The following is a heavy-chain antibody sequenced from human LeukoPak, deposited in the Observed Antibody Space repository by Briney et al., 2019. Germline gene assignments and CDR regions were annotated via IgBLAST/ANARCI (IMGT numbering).Heavy chain of an antibody. J-gene: IGHJ5*02. CDR1: GFTVSSNY. CDR3: ARDYYASESYYNPS. Sequence: GGSLRLSCAASGFTVSSNYMSWIRQAPQKGLEWVSYISNSGSTIYYADSVKGRFTISRDNAKNSLYLQMNSLRAEDTAVYYCARDYYASESYYNPSWGQGTLVTVSS. D-gene: IGHD3-10*01. CDR2: ISNSGSTI. V-gene: IGHV3-11*01.